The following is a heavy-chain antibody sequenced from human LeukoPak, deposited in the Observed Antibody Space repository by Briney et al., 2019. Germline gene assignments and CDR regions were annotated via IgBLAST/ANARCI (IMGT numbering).Heavy chain of an antibody. Sequence: PSETLSLTCNVSGGSISSSTYYWGWIRQPPGKGLEWMGGISYSRNSYDNPSLKSRVNIFADTSKNQFSLKVKSVTAADTAVYCCAAVDVAVAGNDWYFDLWGRGTLVTVSS. J-gene: IGHJ2*01. CDR1: GGSISSSTYY. CDR2: ISYSRNS. D-gene: IGHD6-19*01. V-gene: IGHV4-39*01. CDR3: AAVDVAVAGNDWYFDL.